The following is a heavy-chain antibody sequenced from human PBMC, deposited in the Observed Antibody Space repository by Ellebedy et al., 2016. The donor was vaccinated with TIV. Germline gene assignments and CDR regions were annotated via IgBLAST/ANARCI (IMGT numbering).Heavy chain of an antibody. D-gene: IGHD1-26*01. J-gene: IGHJ4*02. CDR3: ATDEGGSYDS. Sequence: GESLKISCAASGFTFSSFWMHWVRQAPGKGLEWVSRISRDGDIRGYAEFAKGRFTVSRDNTKNTLYLQMSGLRADDSAVYYCATDEGGSYDSWGQGTRVSVSS. V-gene: IGHV3-74*01. CDR1: GFTFSSFW. CDR2: ISRDGDIR.